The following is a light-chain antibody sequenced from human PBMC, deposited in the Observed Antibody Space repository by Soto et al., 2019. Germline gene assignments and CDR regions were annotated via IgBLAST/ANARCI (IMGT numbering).Light chain of an antibody. J-gene: IGKJ2*01. CDR3: QQYGSSYT. CDR2: GTS. CDR1: QSVSSSY. Sequence: EIVLTQSPGTLSLSPGERATLSCRASQSVSSSYLAWYQHKPGQAPRLLIYGTSSRATGIPDRFSGSGSGTDFTLTISRLAPEDFAVYYCQQYGSSYTFGQGTKLEIK. V-gene: IGKV3-20*01.